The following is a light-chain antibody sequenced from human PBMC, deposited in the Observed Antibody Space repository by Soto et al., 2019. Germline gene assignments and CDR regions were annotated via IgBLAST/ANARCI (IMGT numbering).Light chain of an antibody. J-gene: IGLJ2*01. Sequence: QSVLTQPPSVSAAPGQKVTISCSGSSSNIGNNYVSWYQQLPGTAPKLLIYDNNKRPSGIPDRFSGSKSGTSATLGITGLQTGDEAEYYCGTWDSSLGVVFGGGTKLTVL. CDR3: GTWDSSLGVV. CDR2: DNN. CDR1: SSNIGNNY. V-gene: IGLV1-51*01.